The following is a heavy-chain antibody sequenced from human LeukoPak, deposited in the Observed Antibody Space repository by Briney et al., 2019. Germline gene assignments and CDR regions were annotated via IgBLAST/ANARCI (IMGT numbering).Heavy chain of an antibody. CDR1: GFIFSDYY. V-gene: IGHV3-11*01. D-gene: IGHD2-15*01. J-gene: IGHJ5*02. CDR2: ISNSDSSI. CDR3: ARVRYCNIGSCRADP. Sequence: GGSLRLSCAASGFIFSDYYMSWIRQAPGKGLEWVSYISNSDSSINYADSVKGRFTISRDNAKNSLFLHMNSLRAEDTAIYYCARVRYCNIGSCRADPWGREPWSPSPQ.